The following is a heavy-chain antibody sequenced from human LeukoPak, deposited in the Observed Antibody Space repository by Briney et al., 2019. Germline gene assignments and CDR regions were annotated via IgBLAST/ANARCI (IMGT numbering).Heavy chain of an antibody. CDR1: GGSISSGGYY. CDR3: AIVDTAMVYPFFDY. J-gene: IGHJ4*02. V-gene: IGHV4-31*03. Sequence: SETLSLTCTVSGGSISSGGYYWSWIRQHPGKGLEWIGYIYYSGSTYYNPSLKSRVTISVDTSKNQFSLKLSSVTAADTAVYYCAIVDTAMVYPFFDYWGQGTLVTASS. CDR2: IYYSGST. D-gene: IGHD5-18*01.